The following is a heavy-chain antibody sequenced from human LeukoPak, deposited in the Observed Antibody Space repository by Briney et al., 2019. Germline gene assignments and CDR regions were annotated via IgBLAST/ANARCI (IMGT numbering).Heavy chain of an antibody. D-gene: IGHD3-16*01. CDR1: GYTLTELS. CDR3: ARELINDYVWGSPPGDY. Sequence: APVKVSCKVSGYTLTELSMHWVRQAPGKGLEWMGGFDPEDGETIYAQKFQGRVTMTEDTSTDTAYMELSSLRSEDTAVYYCARELINDYVWGSPPGDYWGQGTLVTVSS. V-gene: IGHV1-24*01. J-gene: IGHJ4*02. CDR2: FDPEDGET.